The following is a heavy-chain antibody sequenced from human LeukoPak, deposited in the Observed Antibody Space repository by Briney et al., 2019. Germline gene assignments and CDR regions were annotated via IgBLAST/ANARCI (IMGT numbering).Heavy chain of an antibody. CDR2: INHSGST. D-gene: IGHD6-19*01. Sequence: SETLSLTCAVYGGSFSGYYWSWIRQPPGKGLEWIGEINHSGSTNYNPSLKSRVTISVDTSKNQFSLKLSSVTAADTAVYYCARLPGIAVAGPYFDYWGQGTLVTVSS. CDR1: GGSFSGYY. CDR3: ARLPGIAVAGPYFDY. V-gene: IGHV4-34*01. J-gene: IGHJ4*02.